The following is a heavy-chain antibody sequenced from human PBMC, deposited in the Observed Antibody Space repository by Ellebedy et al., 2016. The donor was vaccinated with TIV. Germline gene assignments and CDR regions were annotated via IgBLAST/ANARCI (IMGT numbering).Heavy chain of an antibody. CDR2: ISSSSSST. CDR3: ARDSYGSGSYSSD. CDR1: GFTFSDYY. J-gene: IGHJ4*02. Sequence: PGGSLRLSCAASGFTFSDYYMSWIRQAPGKGLEWVSYISSSSSSTNYADSVKGRFNISRDNSKNSLYLRMNSLRAEDKAVYHCARDSYGSGSYSSDWGQGTLVTVSS. D-gene: IGHD3-10*01. V-gene: IGHV3-11*06.